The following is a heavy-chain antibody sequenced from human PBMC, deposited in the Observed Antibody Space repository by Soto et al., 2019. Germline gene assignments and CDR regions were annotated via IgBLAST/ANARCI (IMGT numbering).Heavy chain of an antibody. D-gene: IGHD2-15*01. J-gene: IGHJ6*03. Sequence: VHLLQSGPELKKPGASVKVSCKASGYPFISYGVSLVRQAPGQGLEWMGWISGYNGNTNYAQKLQGRVTMTTDTSTSTAYMELRSLRSGDTAVYYCARAVVVSAPYYYMDVWGTGTTVTVSS. CDR3: ARAVVVSAPYYYMDV. CDR2: ISGYNGNT. CDR1: GYPFISYG. V-gene: IGHV1-18*01.